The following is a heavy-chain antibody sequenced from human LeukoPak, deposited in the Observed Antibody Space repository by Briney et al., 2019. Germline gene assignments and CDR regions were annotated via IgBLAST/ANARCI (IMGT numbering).Heavy chain of an antibody. D-gene: IGHD6-19*01. Sequence: ASVKVSCKASGYTFTGYYMHWVRQAPGQGLEWMGWISPNSGGTNYAQKFQGRVTMTRDTSISTAYMELSRLRSGDTAVYYCARDIVGGAVAGTFDWGQGTLVTVSS. CDR1: GYTFTGYY. CDR3: ARDIVGGAVAGTFD. V-gene: IGHV1-2*02. J-gene: IGHJ4*02. CDR2: ISPNSGGT.